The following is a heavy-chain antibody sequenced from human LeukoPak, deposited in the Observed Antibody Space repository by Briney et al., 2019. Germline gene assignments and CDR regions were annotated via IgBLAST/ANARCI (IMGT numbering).Heavy chain of an antibody. CDR2: INPNSGGT. CDR3: ARETSYSSSFDY. J-gene: IGHJ4*02. Sequence: GASVKVSCKASGYTLTGYYMHWVRQAPGQGLEWMGWINPNSGGTNYAQKFQGRVTMTRDTSISTAYMELSRLRSDDTAVYYCARETSYSSSFDYWGQGTLVTVSS. CDR1: GYTLTGYY. D-gene: IGHD6-19*01. V-gene: IGHV1-2*02.